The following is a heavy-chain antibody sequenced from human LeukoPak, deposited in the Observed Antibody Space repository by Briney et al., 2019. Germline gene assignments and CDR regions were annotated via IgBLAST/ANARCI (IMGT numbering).Heavy chain of an antibody. J-gene: IGHJ4*02. V-gene: IGHV1-18*01. CDR2: ISAYNGNR. D-gene: IGHD6-13*01. CDR1: GYTFTSYG. Sequence: ASVKVSCKTSGYTFTSYGIIWVRQAPGQGLEWMGWISAYNGNRNYAQKLQGRVTMTTDTSTSTAYMELRSLRSDDTAVYYCARGGPRWDSSSWYNYWGQGTLVTVSS. CDR3: ARGGPRWDSSSWYNY.